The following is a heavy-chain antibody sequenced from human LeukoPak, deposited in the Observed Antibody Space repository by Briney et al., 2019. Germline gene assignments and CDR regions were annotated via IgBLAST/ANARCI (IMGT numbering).Heavy chain of an antibody. CDR1: GGSISSSSYY. Sequence: SETLSLTCTVSGGSISSSSYYWGWIRQPPGKGLEWIGSIYYSGSTYYNPSLKSRVTISVDTSKNQFSLKRSSVTAADTAVYYCARGRKGLDYWGQGTLVTVSS. CDR2: IYYSGST. CDR3: ARGRKGLDY. J-gene: IGHJ4*02. V-gene: IGHV4-39*01.